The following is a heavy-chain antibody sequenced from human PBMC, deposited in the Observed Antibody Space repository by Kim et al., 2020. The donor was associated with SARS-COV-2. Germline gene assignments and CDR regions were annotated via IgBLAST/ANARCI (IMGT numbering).Heavy chain of an antibody. D-gene: IGHD1-20*01. CDR3: ARGPSYHSLYNFDY. CDR1: DASISNHY. V-gene: IGHV4-4*07. J-gene: IGHJ4*02. CDR2: VSDTGNT. Sequence: SETLSLTCSVSDASISNHYWSWIRQPAGKGLEWIGRVSDTGNTDYNPSLGSRVSLSVDTSKNEFSLRLTSVTAADTALYYCARGPSYHSLYNFDYWGQGTLVTVSS.